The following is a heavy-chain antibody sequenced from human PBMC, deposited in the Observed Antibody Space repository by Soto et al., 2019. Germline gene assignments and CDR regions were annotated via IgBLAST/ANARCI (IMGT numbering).Heavy chain of an antibody. CDR3: ARHGFGPLHGLVDV. CDR1: GGSITNYY. Sequence: QVQLQESGPGLVKPSETLSLTCTVSGGSITNYYCSWFRQPPGKGLEWIVYIQYNGYSAYNPSLKRRVTMSMDTPKTQFSLMVESVTATDTAVYYCARHGFGPLHGLVDVWGQGTTVIVSS. D-gene: IGHD3-10*01. J-gene: IGHJ6*02. V-gene: IGHV4-59*08. CDR2: IQYNGYS.